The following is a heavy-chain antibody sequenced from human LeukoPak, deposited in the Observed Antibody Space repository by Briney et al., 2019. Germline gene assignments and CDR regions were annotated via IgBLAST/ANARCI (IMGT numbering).Heavy chain of an antibody. V-gene: IGHV1-2*02. D-gene: IGHD3-3*01. J-gene: IGHJ4*02. Sequence: ASVKVSCKASGYRFTDHFVQWVRQAPGQGLEWMGWINPNSGGTNYAQKFQGRVTLTRDTSISTAYMEASSLRSDDTAVYYCVTSITIFGVALNWGQGTLVTVSS. CDR2: INPNSGGT. CDR3: VTSITIFGVALN. CDR1: GYRFTDHF.